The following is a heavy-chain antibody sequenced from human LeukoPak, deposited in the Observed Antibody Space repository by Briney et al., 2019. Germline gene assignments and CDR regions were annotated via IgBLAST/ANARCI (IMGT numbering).Heavy chain of an antibody. V-gene: IGHV4-34*01. CDR2: INHNGST. CDR3: ATLEMATIGGGFDY. D-gene: IGHD5-24*01. Sequence: SETLSLTCAVYGGSFNRYYWRWIRQPPGKGLEWIGEINHNGSTNYNPSLKSRVTISVDTSKNQFSRKLSSVTAADTAVYYCATLEMATIGGGFDYWGQGTLVTVSS. CDR1: GGSFNRYY. J-gene: IGHJ4*02.